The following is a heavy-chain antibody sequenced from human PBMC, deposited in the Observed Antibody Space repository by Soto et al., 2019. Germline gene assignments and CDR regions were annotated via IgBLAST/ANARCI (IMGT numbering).Heavy chain of an antibody. V-gene: IGHV4-59*01. CDR2: IYYSGST. J-gene: IGHJ5*02. D-gene: IGHD1-26*01. Sequence: SETLSLTCTVSGGSISTYYWSWIRQPPGKGLEWIGYIYYSGSTTYNPSLRSPVTISVDTSKNQFSLKLSSVTAADTAVYYCARSRWDSNWFDPWGQGILVTAPQ. CDR3: ARSRWDSNWFDP. CDR1: GGSISTYY.